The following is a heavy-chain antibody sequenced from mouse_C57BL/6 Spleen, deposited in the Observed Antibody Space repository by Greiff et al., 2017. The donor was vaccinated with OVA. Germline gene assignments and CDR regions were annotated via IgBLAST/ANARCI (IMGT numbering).Heavy chain of an antibody. CDR1: GFTFSDYG. V-gene: IGHV5-17*01. J-gene: IGHJ4*01. D-gene: IGHD1-1*01. Sequence: EVKLVESGGGLVKPGGSLKLSCAASGFTFSDYGMHWVRQAPEKGLEWVAYISSGSSTIYYADTVKGRFTISRDNAKNTLFLQMTSLGSEDTAMYYCARQIYYYGSGYGYAMDYWGQRTPVTVSS. CDR2: ISSGSSTI. CDR3: ARQIYYYGSGYGYAMDY.